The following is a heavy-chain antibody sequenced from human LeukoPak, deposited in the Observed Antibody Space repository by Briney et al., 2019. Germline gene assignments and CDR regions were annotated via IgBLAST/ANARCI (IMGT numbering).Heavy chain of an antibody. CDR1: GGSISNFY. V-gene: IGHV4-4*07. Sequence: PSETLSLTCTVSGGSISNFYWSWIRQPAGKTLEWIGRIYSSGSTNYNPSLKSRVTTSLDTSKNQFSLKLSPVTAADTAVYFCARETTGAGTARPFDYWGQGTLVTVSS. J-gene: IGHJ4*02. CDR3: ARETTGAGTARPFDY. CDR2: IYSSGST. D-gene: IGHD6-13*01.